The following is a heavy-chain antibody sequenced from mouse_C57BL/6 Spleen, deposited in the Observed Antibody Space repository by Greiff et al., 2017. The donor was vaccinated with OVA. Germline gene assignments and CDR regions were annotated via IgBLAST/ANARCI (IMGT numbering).Heavy chain of an antibody. CDR2: INPNYGTT. J-gene: IGHJ4*01. D-gene: IGHD2-5*01. Sequence: VQLKQSGPELVKPGASVKISCKASGYSFTDYNMNWVKQSNGKSLEWIGVINPNYGTTSYNQKFKGKATLTVDQSSSTADMQLNSLTSEDSAVYYCAREGNYSNYYYYAMDYWGQGTSVTVSS. V-gene: IGHV1-39*01. CDR1: GYSFTDYN. CDR3: AREGNYSNYYYYAMDY.